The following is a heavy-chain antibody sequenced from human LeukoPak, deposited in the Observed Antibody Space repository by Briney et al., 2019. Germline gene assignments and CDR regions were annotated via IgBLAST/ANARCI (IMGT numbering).Heavy chain of an antibody. CDR1: GGXLSNNNYY. Sequence: PSETLSLTCTVSGGXLSNNNYYWAWIRQPPGKGLEYIGSIYYSGSPYYNPSLKSRVTISVDTSKNQFSLRLSSVTAADAAVYYCARRYCSGGSCYSGGNWFDPWGQGTLVTVSS. J-gene: IGHJ5*02. CDR2: IYYSGSP. D-gene: IGHD2-15*01. V-gene: IGHV4-39*01. CDR3: ARRYCSGGSCYSGGNWFDP.